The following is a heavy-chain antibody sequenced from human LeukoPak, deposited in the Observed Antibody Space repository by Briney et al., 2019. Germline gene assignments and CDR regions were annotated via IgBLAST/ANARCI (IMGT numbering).Heavy chain of an antibody. Sequence: GGSLRLSCAASGFTFSSYSMNWVRQAPGRGLEWVSYISSSSSTIYYADSVKGRFTISRDNAKNSLYLQMNSLRAEDTAVYYCARDLGGLVGANNWGQGTLVTVSS. V-gene: IGHV3-48*04. CDR1: GFTFSSYS. D-gene: IGHD1-26*01. CDR3: ARDLGGLVGANN. CDR2: ISSSSSTI. J-gene: IGHJ4*02.